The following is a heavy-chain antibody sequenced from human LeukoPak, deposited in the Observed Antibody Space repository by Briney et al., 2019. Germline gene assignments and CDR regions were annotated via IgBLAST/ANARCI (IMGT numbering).Heavy chain of an antibody. J-gene: IGHJ4*02. D-gene: IGHD3-10*02. Sequence: SETLSLTCTVSGGSISSSSYYWGWIRQPPGKGLEWIGSIYYSGGTYYNPSLKSRVTISVDTSKNQFSLKLSSVTAADTAVYYCARAKKSLWSVDYWGQGTLVTVSS. CDR2: IYYSGGT. V-gene: IGHV4-39*07. CDR1: GGSISSSSYY. CDR3: ARAKKSLWSVDY.